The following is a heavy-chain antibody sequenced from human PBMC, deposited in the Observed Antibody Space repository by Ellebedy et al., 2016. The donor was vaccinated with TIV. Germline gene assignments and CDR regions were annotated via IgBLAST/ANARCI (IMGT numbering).Heavy chain of an antibody. D-gene: IGHD6-19*01. J-gene: IGHJ4*02. CDR1: GYTFTGYY. CDR2: INPNSGVT. Sequence: AASVKVSCKASGYTFTGYYMHWVRQAPGQGLEWRGWINPNSGVTNYAQKFQGRVTMTRDTSTSTVYMELSSLRSEDTAVYYCASKMGSSGWYHLDYWGQGTLVTVSS. V-gene: IGHV1-2*02. CDR3: ASKMGSSGWYHLDY.